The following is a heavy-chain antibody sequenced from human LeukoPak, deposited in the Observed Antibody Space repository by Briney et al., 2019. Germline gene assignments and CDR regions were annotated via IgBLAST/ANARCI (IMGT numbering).Heavy chain of an antibody. J-gene: IGHJ4*02. D-gene: IGHD4/OR15-4a*01. Sequence: TGGSLRLSCTVSGFTVSSNSMSWVRQAPGKGLEWVSFIYSGGSTHYSDSLKGRFTISRDNSKNTLYLQMNSLRVEDTAVYYCARRAGAYSHPYDYWGQGTLVTVSS. CDR3: ARRAGAYSHPYDY. CDR1: GFTVSSNS. CDR2: IYSGGST. V-gene: IGHV3-53*01.